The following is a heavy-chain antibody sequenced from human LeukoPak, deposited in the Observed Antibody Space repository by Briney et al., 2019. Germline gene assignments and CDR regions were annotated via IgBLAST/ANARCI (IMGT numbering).Heavy chain of an antibody. CDR3: AREANYYGSGSYFEGTFDY. Sequence: KPSETLSLTCTVSGVSITTYYWGWIRQPPGKGLEWIGYIYHSGSTNYNPSLKSRVTISVDTSKNEFSLKLTSVTAADAAVYYCAREANYYGSGSYFEGTFDYWGQGSLVTVSS. J-gene: IGHJ4*02. D-gene: IGHD3-10*01. CDR2: IYHSGST. CDR1: GVSITTYY. V-gene: IGHV4-59*13.